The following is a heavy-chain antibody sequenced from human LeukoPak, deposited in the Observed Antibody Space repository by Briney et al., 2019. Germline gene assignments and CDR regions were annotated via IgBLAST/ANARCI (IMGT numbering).Heavy chain of an antibody. Sequence: ASVKVSCRASGYTFTSYDINWVRQATGQGLEWMGWMNPNSGNTGYAQRFQGRVTMTRNTSISTAYMELSSLRSEDTAVYYCARAYSSGLIDYWGQGTLVTVSS. D-gene: IGHD6-19*01. CDR2: MNPNSGNT. CDR3: ARAYSSGLIDY. CDR1: GYTFTSYD. J-gene: IGHJ4*02. V-gene: IGHV1-8*01.